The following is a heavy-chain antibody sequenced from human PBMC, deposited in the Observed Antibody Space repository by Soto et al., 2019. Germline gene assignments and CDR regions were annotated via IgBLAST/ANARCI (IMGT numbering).Heavy chain of an antibody. J-gene: IGHJ3*02. V-gene: IGHV3-74*01. D-gene: IGHD2-8*02. CDR3: AKATATGGGAFDI. Sequence: GGSLRLSCAASGFTFSSYWMHWVRQAPGKGLVWVSRINSDGSSTSYADSVKGRFTISRDNAKNTLYLQMNSLRAEDTAVYYCAKATATGGGAFDICGQGTMVTVS. CDR1: GFTFSSYW. CDR2: INSDGSST.